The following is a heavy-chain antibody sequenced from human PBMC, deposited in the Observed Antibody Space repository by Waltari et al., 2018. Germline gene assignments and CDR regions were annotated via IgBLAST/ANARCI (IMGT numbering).Heavy chain of an antibody. J-gene: IGHJ3*01. Sequence: QVQLVQSGDEVKKPGASVRVSCKASGYTFISDDINWVRQAPGQGLEWMGWINPNTGAARFAQNFQDRVTMTRSTSETTAYMEISDLTSHDTAVYYCARGDNWNDRLDFWGQWTKVTVSS. V-gene: IGHV1-8*01. CDR1: GYTFISDD. CDR2: INPNTGAA. D-gene: IGHD1-1*01. CDR3: ARGDNWNDRLDF.